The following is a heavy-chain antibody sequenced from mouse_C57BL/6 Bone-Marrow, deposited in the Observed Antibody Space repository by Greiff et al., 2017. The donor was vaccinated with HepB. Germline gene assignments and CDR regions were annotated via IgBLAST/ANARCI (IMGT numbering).Heavy chain of an antibody. D-gene: IGHD3-2*02. CDR2: IYPGSGST. CDR1: GYTFTSYW. CDR3: ARSRAQAYYFDY. J-gene: IGHJ2*01. V-gene: IGHV1-55*01. Sequence: QVHVKQPGAELVKPGASVKMSCKASGYTFTSYWITWVKQRPGQGLEWIGDIYPGSGSTNYNEKFKSKATLTVDTSSSTAYMQLSSLTSEDSAVYYCARSRAQAYYFDYWGQGTTLTVSS.